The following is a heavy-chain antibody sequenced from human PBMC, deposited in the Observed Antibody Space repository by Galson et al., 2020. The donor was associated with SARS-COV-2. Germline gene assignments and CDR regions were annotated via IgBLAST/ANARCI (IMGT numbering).Heavy chain of an antibody. Sequence: SETLSLTCTASGVSISSYYWSWIRQPPGKGLEWMGNIYNRGSTTSNPSLKSRVTISVDTSKNHSSLKLSSVTAADTAVYYCARERYSSSWDYYGMDVWGQGTTVTVSS. CDR2: IYNRGST. J-gene: IGHJ6*02. CDR1: GVSISSYY. D-gene: IGHD6-13*01. CDR3: ARERYSSSWDYYGMDV. V-gene: IGHV4-59*01.